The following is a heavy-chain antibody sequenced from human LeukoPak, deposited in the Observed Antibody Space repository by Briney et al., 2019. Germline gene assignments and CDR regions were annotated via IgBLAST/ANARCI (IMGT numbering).Heavy chain of an antibody. D-gene: IGHD2-8*01. CDR1: GDSFSTYW. J-gene: IGHJ4*02. Sequence: GESLKISCTVSGDSFSTYWLGWVRQVPGKGLDLMGIIYPDDSDTIYSPSFQGQVTFSADKSINTAYLKWSSLEASDTAIYYCARLFTKQSFFQYWGQGTLVTVSS. CDR2: IYPDDSDT. CDR3: ARLFTKQSFFQY. V-gene: IGHV5-51*01.